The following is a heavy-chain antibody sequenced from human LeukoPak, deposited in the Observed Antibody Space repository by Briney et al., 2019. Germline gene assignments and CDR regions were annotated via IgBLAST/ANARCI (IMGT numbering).Heavy chain of an antibody. CDR2: IYYSGST. CDR1: GGSISSGGYY. D-gene: IGHD5-18*01. V-gene: IGHV4-31*03. CDR3: AREDRDIGYSYGNFDY. J-gene: IGHJ4*02. Sequence: SETLSLTCTVSGGSISSGGYYWSWIRQHPGKGLEWIGYIYYSGSTYYNPSLKSRVTISVDTSKNQFSLKLSSVTAADTAVYYCAREDRDIGYSYGNFDYWGQGTLVTVSS.